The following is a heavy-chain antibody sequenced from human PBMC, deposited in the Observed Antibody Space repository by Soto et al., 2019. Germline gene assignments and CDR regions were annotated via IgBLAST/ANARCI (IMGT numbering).Heavy chain of an antibody. Sequence: XETLCLTCTVAVDSITTYYWSWIRQPAGKGLEWIGRIDASGNTNYNPSLNSRVTMSIDTSKKQFSLKLTSVTAADTAIYYCARYSNNWFQTEGMDVWGHGNTVTVSS. D-gene: IGHD6-13*01. J-gene: IGHJ6*02. CDR3: ARYSNNWFQTEGMDV. CDR1: VDSITTYY. CDR2: IDASGNT. V-gene: IGHV4-4*07.